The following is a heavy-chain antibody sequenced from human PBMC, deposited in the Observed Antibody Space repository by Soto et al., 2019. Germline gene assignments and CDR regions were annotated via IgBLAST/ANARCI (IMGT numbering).Heavy chain of an antibody. J-gene: IGHJ3*02. CDR3: AKDIGAPTTGTTCLDI. V-gene: IGHV3-23*01. CDR2: ISGSGGST. CDR1: GFTFSSYA. Sequence: EVQLLESGGGLVQPGGSLRLSCAASGFTFSSYAMSWVRQAPGKGLEWVSAISGSGGSTYYADSVKGRFTISRDNSKNTLYLQMNSLRAEDTAVYYCAKDIGAPTTGTTCLDIWGQGTMVTVSS. D-gene: IGHD1-1*01.